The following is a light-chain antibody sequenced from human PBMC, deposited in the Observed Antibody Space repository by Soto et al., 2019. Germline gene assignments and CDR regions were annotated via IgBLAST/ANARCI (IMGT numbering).Light chain of an antibody. J-gene: IGKJ4*01. CDR3: LPQNSYPLT. V-gene: IGKV1-17*01. CDR1: QSIRND. CDR2: VAS. Sequence: DIQMTQSPSSLSASVGDRVTITCRASQSIRNDLAWYQEKPGKPPKRLIYVASRLQSGVPSRFSGSGSGTEFTLTISSLQPEDSATYYCLPQNSYPLTFGGGTKVEIK.